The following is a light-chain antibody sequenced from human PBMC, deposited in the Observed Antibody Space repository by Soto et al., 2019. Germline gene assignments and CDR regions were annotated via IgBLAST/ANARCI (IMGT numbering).Light chain of an antibody. J-gene: IGKJ1*01. CDR1: QGLVYSNGDVF. V-gene: IGKV2-30*01. Sequence: DVVMTQSPLSLPVTLGQPASISCRSSQGLVYSNGDVFLNWFHQRPGQSPRRLIYMVSKRDSGVPDRFSGSGSGTDFTLRISRVEAEDVGVSYCMQGTHWPWTFGEGTTVEIK. CDR2: MVS. CDR3: MQGTHWPWT.